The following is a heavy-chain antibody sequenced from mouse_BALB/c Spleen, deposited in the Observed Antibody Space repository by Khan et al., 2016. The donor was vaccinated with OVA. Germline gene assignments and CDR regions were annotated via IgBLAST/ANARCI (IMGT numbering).Heavy chain of an antibody. CDR3: ARINA. J-gene: IGHJ2*01. CDR2: IDPANGNT. Sequence: VQLQQSGAELVKPGASVKLSCTASGFNIKDTYMHWVKQRPEQGLEWIGRIDPANGNTKYDPKFQGKPTITADTPSNTASLQLSSLTSAETAVYYSARINAWGQGTTLTVSS. CDR1: GFNIKDTY. V-gene: IGHV14-3*02.